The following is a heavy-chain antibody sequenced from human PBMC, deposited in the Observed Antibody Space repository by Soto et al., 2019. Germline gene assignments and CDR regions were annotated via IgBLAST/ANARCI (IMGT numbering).Heavy chain of an antibody. J-gene: IGHJ6*03. V-gene: IGHV1-8*01. D-gene: IGHD6-13*01. Sequence: ASVKVSCKASGYTFTSYDINWVRQATGQGLEWMGWMNPNSGNTGYAQKLQGRVTMTRNTSISTAYMELSSLRSEDTAVYYCARAPELAAAGISYYYYYMDVWGKGTTVTVSS. CDR1: GYTFTSYD. CDR2: MNPNSGNT. CDR3: ARAPELAAAGISYYYYYMDV.